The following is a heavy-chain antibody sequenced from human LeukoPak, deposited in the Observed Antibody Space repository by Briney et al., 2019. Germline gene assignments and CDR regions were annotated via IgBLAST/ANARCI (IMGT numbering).Heavy chain of an antibody. CDR3: ARVEQQLVEWFHP. D-gene: IGHD6-13*01. CDR2: IYSSGSP. Sequence: SENLSLTCTGSGGSISSDYWSWIRQPAGKGLEWIGRIYSSGSPNYNPSLKSRVTMSVDTSKNQFSLGLSTVTAADTAVYYCARVEQQLVEWFHPWGQGTLVTVSS. J-gene: IGHJ5*02. CDR1: GGSISSDY. V-gene: IGHV4-4*07.